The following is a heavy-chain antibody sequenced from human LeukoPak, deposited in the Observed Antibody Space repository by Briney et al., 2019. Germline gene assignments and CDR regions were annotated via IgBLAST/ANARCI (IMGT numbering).Heavy chain of an antibody. CDR3: TRHPPHNYYYYYGMDV. J-gene: IGHJ6*02. Sequence: GGSLRLSCAASGFTFSGSAMHWVRQASGKGLEWVGHIRSKANSYATAYAASVKGRFTISRDDSKNTAYQQMNSLKTEDTAVYFCTRHPPHNYYYYYGMDVWGQGTTVTVSS. CDR2: IRSKANSYAT. CDR1: GFTFSGSA. V-gene: IGHV3-73*01.